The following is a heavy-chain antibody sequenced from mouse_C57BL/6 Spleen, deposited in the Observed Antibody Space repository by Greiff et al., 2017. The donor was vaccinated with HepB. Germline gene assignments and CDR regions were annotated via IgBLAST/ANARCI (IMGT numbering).Heavy chain of an antibody. Sequence: QVQLKESGPGILQPSQTLSLTCSFSGFSLSTFGMGVGWIRQPSGKGLEWLAHIWWDDDKYYNPALKSRLTISKDTSKNQVFLKIANVDTADTATYYCARIYYYGSSTGGYYAMDYWGQGTSVTVSS. J-gene: IGHJ4*01. CDR2: IWWDDDK. V-gene: IGHV8-8*01. CDR3: ARIYYYGSSTGGYYAMDY. D-gene: IGHD1-1*01. CDR1: GFSLSTFGMG.